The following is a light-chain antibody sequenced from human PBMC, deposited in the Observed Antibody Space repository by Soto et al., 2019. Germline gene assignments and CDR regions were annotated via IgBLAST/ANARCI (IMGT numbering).Light chain of an antibody. J-gene: IGLJ1*01. CDR3: SSYTSSTFGV. CDR1: SSDVGSYNY. Sequence: QSALTQPASVSGSPGQSITISCTGTSSDVGSYNYVSWYQQHPGEAPKIIIYDVSSRPSGVSYRFSGSKSGNTASLTISGLQSEDEADYYCSSYTSSTFGVFGTGTKLTVL. CDR2: DVS. V-gene: IGLV2-14*03.